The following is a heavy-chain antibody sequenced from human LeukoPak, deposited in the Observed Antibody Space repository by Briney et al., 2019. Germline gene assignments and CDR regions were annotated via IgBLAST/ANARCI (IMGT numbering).Heavy chain of an antibody. CDR1: GFTFDDYA. V-gene: IGHV3-43D*03. J-gene: IGHJ4*02. CDR2: ISWDGGST. Sequence: GGSLRLSCAASGFTFDDYAMHWVRQTPGKGLEWVSLISWDGGSTYYADSVKGRFTISRDNSKNSLYLQMNSLRAEDTALYYCAKGPVRGSYRYGYFDYWGQGTLVTVSS. D-gene: IGHD3-16*02. CDR3: AKGPVRGSYRYGYFDY.